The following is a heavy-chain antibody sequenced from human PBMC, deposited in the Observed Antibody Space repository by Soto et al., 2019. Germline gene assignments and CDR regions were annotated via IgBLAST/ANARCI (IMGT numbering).Heavy chain of an antibody. J-gene: IGHJ6*02. CDR2: IYYSGST. V-gene: IGHV4-30-4*01. Sequence: SETLSLTCTVSGASISSGDYYWRWIRQPPRKGLEWIGYIYYSGSTYFNPSLKSRVTMSVDTSKKQFSLKLSSVTAADTAVYYCAASCVACRGFNYYGMDVWGQGTTVTVSS. CDR3: AASCVACRGFNYYGMDV. D-gene: IGHD5-12*01. CDR1: GASISSGDYY.